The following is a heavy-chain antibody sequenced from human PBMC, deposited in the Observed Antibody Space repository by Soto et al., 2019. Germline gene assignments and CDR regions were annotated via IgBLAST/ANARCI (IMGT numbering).Heavy chain of an antibody. Sequence: QVQLVESGGGVVQPGRSLRLSCAASGFTFSSYGMHWVRQAPGKGLEWVAVIWYDGSNKYYADSVKGRFTISRDNSKNTLELQRNSFGAEATAVYYCAREGVIVVEGGYYFAYWGQGTLVTVSS. J-gene: IGHJ4*02. D-gene: IGHD3-22*01. CDR3: AREGVIVVEGGYYFAY. V-gene: IGHV3-33*01. CDR2: IWYDGSNK. CDR1: GFTFSSYG.